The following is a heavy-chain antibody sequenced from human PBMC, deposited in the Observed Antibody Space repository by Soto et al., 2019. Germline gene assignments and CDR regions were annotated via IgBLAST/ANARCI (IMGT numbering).Heavy chain of an antibody. D-gene: IGHD6-25*01. V-gene: IGHV3-30*18. CDR2: ISNDGRDK. Sequence: QVQLVESGGGVVQPGRSLRLSYAASGFTFNNYGMHWVRQAPGKGLEWVATISNDGRDKYYAHSVRGRLTISRDNSKNTVYLQMNSLRAEDTAVYYCAKDQGIAASHGIDWGQGTMVTVSS. CDR3: AKDQGIAASHGID. CDR1: GFTFNNYG. J-gene: IGHJ3*01.